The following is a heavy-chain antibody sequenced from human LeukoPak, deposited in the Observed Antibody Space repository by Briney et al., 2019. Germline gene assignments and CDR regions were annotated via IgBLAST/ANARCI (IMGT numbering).Heavy chain of an antibody. V-gene: IGHV1-2*02. Sequence: ASVTVSCKASGYTFTDYSLHWVRQASGQGLEWMGWMNPNSGGTNYAQQFQGRVTMTRDTSISTAYMELSRLRSDDTAVYYCARRDCRSTSCYNANYGLDVWGQGTTVTVSS. CDR2: MNPNSGGT. CDR3: ARRDCRSTSCYNANYGLDV. D-gene: IGHD2-2*02. CDR1: GYTFTDYS. J-gene: IGHJ6*02.